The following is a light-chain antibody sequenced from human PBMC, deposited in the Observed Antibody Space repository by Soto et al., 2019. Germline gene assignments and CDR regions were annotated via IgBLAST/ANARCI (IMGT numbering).Light chain of an antibody. Sequence: EMVLTQSPGTLSLSPGERATLSCRASQSVSINYLAWYQQKAGQAPRLLIYGASSRATGIPDRFSGSGSATEYTLTISRLEPEDFAVYYCQQYGGSHRTFGQGTKVEIK. CDR3: QQYGGSHRT. CDR1: QSVSINY. V-gene: IGKV3-20*01. CDR2: GAS. J-gene: IGKJ1*01.